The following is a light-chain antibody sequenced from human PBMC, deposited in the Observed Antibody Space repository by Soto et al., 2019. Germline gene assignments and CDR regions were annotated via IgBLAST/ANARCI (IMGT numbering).Light chain of an antibody. CDR2: TND. CDR1: SSNIGSNY. CDR3: ATWDDSLNGRV. V-gene: IGLV1-47*02. Sequence: QSVLTQPPSVSGTPGQRVTISCSGSSSNIGSNYVYWYQRLPGTAPKLLIYTNDQRPSEVPDRFSGSKSGTSASLAISGLRSEDEADYYCATWDDSLNGRVFGGGTQLTVL. J-gene: IGLJ3*02.